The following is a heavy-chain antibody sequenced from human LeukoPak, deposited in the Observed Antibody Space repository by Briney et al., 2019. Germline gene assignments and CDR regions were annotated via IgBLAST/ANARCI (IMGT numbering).Heavy chain of an antibody. J-gene: IGHJ6*03. CDR1: GYTFTSYG. Sequence: ASVKVSCKASGYTFTSYGISWVRQAPGQGLEWMGWISAYNGNTNYAQKLQGRVTMTTDTSTSTAYMELRSLRSDDTAVYFCARVRGPVNWNYYYMDVWGKGTTVTVSS. CDR2: ISAYNGNT. V-gene: IGHV1-18*01. D-gene: IGHD1-1*01. CDR3: ARVRGPVNWNYYYMDV.